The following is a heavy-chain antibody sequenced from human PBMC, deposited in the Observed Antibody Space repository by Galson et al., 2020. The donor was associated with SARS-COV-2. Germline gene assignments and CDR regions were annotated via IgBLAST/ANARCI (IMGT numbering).Heavy chain of an antibody. Sequence: GGSLRLSCAASGFTFSSYGMHWVRQAPGKGLEWVAVIWYDGSNKYYADSVKGRFTISRDNSKNTLYLQMNSLRAEDTAVYYCARDSDAGGYCSGGSCYFDYWGQGTLVTVSS. D-gene: IGHD2-15*01. CDR3: ARDSDAGGYCSGGSCYFDY. J-gene: IGHJ4*02. CDR1: GFTFSSYG. CDR2: IWYDGSNK. V-gene: IGHV3-33*01.